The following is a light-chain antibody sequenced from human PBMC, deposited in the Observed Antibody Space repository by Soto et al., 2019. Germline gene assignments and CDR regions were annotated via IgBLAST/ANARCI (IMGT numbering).Light chain of an antibody. J-gene: IGLJ1*01. CDR1: GSNIGADYH. CDR2: GNN. CDR3: QSYDNSLSGSYV. Sequence: QTVVTQPPSVSGAPGQRVTISCTGSGSNIGADYHVHWYQQLPGTAPKLLIYGNNNRPSGVPDRFSGSKSGTSASLAITGLQAEDEGDYFCQSYDNSLSGSYVFGSGTKVTVL. V-gene: IGLV1-40*01.